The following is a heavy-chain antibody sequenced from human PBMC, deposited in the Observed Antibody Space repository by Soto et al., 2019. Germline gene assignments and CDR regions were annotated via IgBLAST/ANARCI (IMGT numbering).Heavy chain of an antibody. CDR1: GFTFSTYS. V-gene: IGHV3-21*01. D-gene: IGHD1-7*01. CDR2: ISSSSNYI. J-gene: IGHJ6*02. CDR3: ERLGNGTSFDFGMDV. Sequence: GGSLRLSCAASGFTFSTYSMNWVRQAPGKGLEWVSSISSSSNYIHYADSLKGRFTISRDNARNSLFLQMISLRAEDTALYYCERLGNGTSFDFGMDVWGQGTTVTVYS.